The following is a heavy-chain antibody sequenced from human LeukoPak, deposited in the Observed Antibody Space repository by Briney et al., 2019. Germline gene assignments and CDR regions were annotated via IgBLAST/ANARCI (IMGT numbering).Heavy chain of an antibody. J-gene: IGHJ4*02. CDR2: ISYDESNK. V-gene: IGHV3-30*04. CDR1: GFSFSSLP. Sequence: HPGGSLRLSCAASGFSFSSLPMHWVRQAPGKGLEWVAFISYDESNKYYADSVKGRFTISRDNSKNTLYLQMNSLRAEDTAVYYCAKEGFDSWGQGTLVTVSS. CDR3: AKEGFDS.